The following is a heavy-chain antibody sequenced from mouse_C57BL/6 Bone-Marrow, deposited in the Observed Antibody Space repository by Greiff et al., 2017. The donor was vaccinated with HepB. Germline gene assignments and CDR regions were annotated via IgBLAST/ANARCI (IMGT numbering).Heavy chain of an antibody. D-gene: IGHD2-14*01. CDR3: ARGDYYRDAMDY. J-gene: IGHJ4*01. Sequence: QVHVKQSGPELVKPGASVKISCKASGYAFSSSWMNWVKQRPGKGLEWIGRIYPGDGDTNYNGKFKGKATLTADKSSSTAYMQLSSLTSEDSAVYFCARGDYYRDAMDYWGQGTSVTVSS. CDR1: GYAFSSSW. V-gene: IGHV1-82*01. CDR2: IYPGDGDT.